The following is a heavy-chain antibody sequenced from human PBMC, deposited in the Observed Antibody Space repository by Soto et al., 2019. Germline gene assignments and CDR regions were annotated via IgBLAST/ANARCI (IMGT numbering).Heavy chain of an antibody. CDR3: ARDSGYYGHYYYYGMDV. CDR2: INHSGST. Sequence: SETLSLTCAVYGGSFSGYYWSWIRQPPGKGLEWIGEINHSGSTNYNPSLKSRVTISVDTSKNQFSLKLSSVTAADTAVYYCARDSGYYGHYYYYGMDVWGHGTTVTVSS. J-gene: IGHJ6*02. V-gene: IGHV4-34*01. CDR1: GGSFSGYY. D-gene: IGHD3-22*01.